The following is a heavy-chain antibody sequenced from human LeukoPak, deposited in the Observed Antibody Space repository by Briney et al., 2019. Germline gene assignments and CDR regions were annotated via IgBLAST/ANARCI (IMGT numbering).Heavy chain of an antibody. J-gene: IGHJ3*02. Sequence: GGSLRLSCAASGFTFSSYSMNWVRQAPGKGLEWVSYISSSSTIYYADSVKGRFTISRDNAKNSLYLQMNSLRAEDTAVYYCAREQWLNHAFDIWGQGIMVTVSS. CDR3: AREQWLNHAFDI. D-gene: IGHD3-22*01. CDR2: ISSSSTI. V-gene: IGHV3-48*04. CDR1: GFTFSSYS.